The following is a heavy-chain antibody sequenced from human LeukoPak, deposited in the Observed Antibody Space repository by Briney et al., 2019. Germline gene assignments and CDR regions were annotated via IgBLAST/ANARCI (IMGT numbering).Heavy chain of an antibody. J-gene: IGHJ5*02. D-gene: IGHD6-19*01. CDR2: IIPIFGTA. Sequence: SVNVSCKASGGTFSSYAISWVRQAPGQGLEWMGGIIPIFGTANYAQKFQGRVTITADESTSTAYMELSSLRSEDTAVYYCANSGGRKNWFDPWGQGTLVTVSS. V-gene: IGHV1-69*13. CDR3: ANSGGRKNWFDP. CDR1: GGTFSSYA.